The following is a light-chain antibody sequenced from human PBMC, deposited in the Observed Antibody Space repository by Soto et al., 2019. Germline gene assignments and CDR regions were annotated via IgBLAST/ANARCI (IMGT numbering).Light chain of an antibody. CDR2: EVS. J-gene: IGLJ1*01. CDR1: SSDVGGYNY. CDR3: TLYTSENTYV. Sequence: QSVLTQPPSASGSPGQSVTISCTGTSSDVGGYNYVSWYQQHPSKAPKLMIYEVSERPSGVPDRFSGSKSGNTASLTISGLQAADEADYYCTLYTSENTYVFGTGTRSPS. V-gene: IGLV2-8*01.